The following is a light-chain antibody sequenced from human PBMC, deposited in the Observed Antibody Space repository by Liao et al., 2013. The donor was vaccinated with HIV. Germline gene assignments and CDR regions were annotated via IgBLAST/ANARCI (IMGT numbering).Light chain of an antibody. CDR3: QAWDSSTGV. CDR1: KLGDKY. V-gene: IGLV3-1*01. CDR2: QDS. Sequence: SYELTQPPSVAVSPGQTVSITCSGHKLGDKYAFWYQQRPGQSPVLVIYQDSKRPSGIPERFSGSNSGSTATLTISGTQAMDEADYYCQAWDSSTGVFGGGTKLTVL. J-gene: IGLJ3*02.